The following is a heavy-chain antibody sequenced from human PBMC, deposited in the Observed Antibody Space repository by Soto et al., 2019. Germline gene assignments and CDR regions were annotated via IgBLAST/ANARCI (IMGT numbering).Heavy chain of an antibody. V-gene: IGHV1-18*01. J-gene: IGHJ4*02. CDR2: ISPYDGNT. CDR3: ARDDRAAAAGTTYYFDY. D-gene: IGHD6-13*01. Sequence: ASVKVSCKASGYTFTSYGISWVRQAPGQGLQWMAWISPYDGNTHYAQNLQGRVTVTTDTSTSTAYMELRSLRSDDTAVYFCARDDRAAAAGTTYYFDYWGQGTLVTVSS. CDR1: GYTFTSYG.